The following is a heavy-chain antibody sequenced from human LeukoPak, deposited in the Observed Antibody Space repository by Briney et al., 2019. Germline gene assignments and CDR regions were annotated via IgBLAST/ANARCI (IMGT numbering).Heavy chain of an antibody. CDR3: ARDNVSTSCYDY. J-gene: IGHJ4*02. Sequence: ASVKVSCKASGYTFTGYYMHWVRQAPGQGLEWMGWINPNSGGTNYAQKFQGRVTMTRDTSISTAYMELSRLRSEDTAVYYCARDNVSTSCYDYWGQGTLVTVSS. D-gene: IGHD2-2*01. CDR1: GYTFTGYY. CDR2: INPNSGGT. V-gene: IGHV1-2*02.